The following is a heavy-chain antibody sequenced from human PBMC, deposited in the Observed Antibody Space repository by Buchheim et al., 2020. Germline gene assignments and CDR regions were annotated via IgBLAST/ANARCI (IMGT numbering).Heavy chain of an antibody. D-gene: IGHD2-2*01. V-gene: IGHV4-61*01. CDR3: ARVAVHCSSTSCYSHWFDP. Sequence: QLQQWGAGLLKPSETLSLTCTVSGGSVTSDTYYWSWVRQPPGKGLEWIAYIYYSGSTNYNPSLKSRVTISVDTSKNQFSLRLSSVTAADTAVYYCARVAVHCSSTSCYSHWFDPWGQGTL. J-gene: IGHJ5*02. CDR2: IYYSGST. CDR1: GGSVTSDTYY.